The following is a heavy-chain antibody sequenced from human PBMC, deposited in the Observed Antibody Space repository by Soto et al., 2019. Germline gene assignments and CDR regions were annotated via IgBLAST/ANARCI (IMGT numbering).Heavy chain of an antibody. J-gene: IGHJ3*01. CDR3: ASSEWFSP. CDR2: IYYSGST. D-gene: IGHD3-3*01. Sequence: SDTLSLTCTVSGHSITTDYWSWIRQPPGKGLDWIGYIYYSGSTNYNPSLKSRVTISVDTSKNQFSLKLSSVTAADTAVYYCASSEWFSPWGQGTMVT. CDR1: GHSITTDY. V-gene: IGHV4-59*07.